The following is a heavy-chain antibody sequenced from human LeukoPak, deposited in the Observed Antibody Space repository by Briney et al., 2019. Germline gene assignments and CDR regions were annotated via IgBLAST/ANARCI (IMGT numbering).Heavy chain of an antibody. J-gene: IGHJ4*02. CDR2: ISSSSSII. CDR3: ARSIDIDY. Sequence: GGSPRLSCAASGFTFNNYDMNWVRQAPGKGLEWASYISSSSSIIYYADSVKGRFTISRDTAKNSLYLQMNSLRAEDTAVYYCARSIDIDYWGQGTLVTVSS. D-gene: IGHD2-21*01. V-gene: IGHV3-48*01. CDR1: GFTFNNYD.